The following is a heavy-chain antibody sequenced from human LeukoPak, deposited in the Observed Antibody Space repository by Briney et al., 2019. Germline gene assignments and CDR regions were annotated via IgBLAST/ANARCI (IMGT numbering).Heavy chain of an antibody. CDR1: GGSISSYY. J-gene: IGHJ3*02. Sequence: LETLSLTCTVSGGSISSYYGSGMRQPPGGGGGGIGYIYYSGGTNYNPSLKSRVTISVDTSKNQFSLKLSSVTAADTAVYYCAREGLANNGYRDAFDIWGQGTMVTVSS. CDR2: IYYSGGT. V-gene: IGHV4-59*01. CDR3: AREGLANNGYRDAFDI. D-gene: IGHD3-16*01.